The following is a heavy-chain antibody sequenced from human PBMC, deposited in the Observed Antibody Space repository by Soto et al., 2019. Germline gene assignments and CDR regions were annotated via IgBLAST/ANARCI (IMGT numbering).Heavy chain of an antibody. Sequence: ASVKVSCKTSGFNFSHYAISWVRQAPGQGLEWMGWINGYNLHTNYALKFQGRVTMTADTSTNTVYMELRSLRSDDTAVYFCARDTSYSSGWPFNYWGQGTLVT. J-gene: IGHJ4*02. V-gene: IGHV1-18*01. CDR2: INGYNLHT. D-gene: IGHD6-19*01. CDR1: GFNFSHYA. CDR3: ARDTSYSSGWPFNY.